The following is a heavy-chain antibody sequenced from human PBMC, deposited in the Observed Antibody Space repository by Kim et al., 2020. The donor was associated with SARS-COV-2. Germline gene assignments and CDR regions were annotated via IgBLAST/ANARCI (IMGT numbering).Heavy chain of an antibody. CDR2: IYYSGST. J-gene: IGHJ3*02. D-gene: IGHD3-16*01. CDR3: ARAPGGGLLGSAFDI. Sequence: SETLSLTCTVSGGSISSYYWSWIRQPPGKGLEWIGYIYYSGSTNYNPSLKSRVTISVDTSKNQFSLKLSSVTAADTAVYYCARAPGGGLLGSAFDIWGQGTMVTVSS. V-gene: IGHV4-59*01. CDR1: GGSISSYY.